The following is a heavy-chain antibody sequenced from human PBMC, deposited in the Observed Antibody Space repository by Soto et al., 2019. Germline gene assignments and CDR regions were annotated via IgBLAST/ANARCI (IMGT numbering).Heavy chain of an antibody. CDR2: INPSGGIT. D-gene: IGHD4-17*01. CDR3: ARDIAYGEPADPYYFDY. Sequence: GASVKVSCKASGYTFTSYYMHWVRQAPGQGLEWMGIINPSGGITRYAQKLQGRVTMTRDTSTSTVYMELSSLRSEDTAVYYCARDIAYGEPADPYYFDYWGQGTLVTVSS. V-gene: IGHV1-46*04. CDR1: GYTFTSYY. J-gene: IGHJ4*02.